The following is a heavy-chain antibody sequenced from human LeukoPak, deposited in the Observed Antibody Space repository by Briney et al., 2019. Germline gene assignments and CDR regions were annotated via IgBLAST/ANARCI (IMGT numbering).Heavy chain of an antibody. Sequence: SETLPLTCTVSDGSISSSSYYWGWIRQPPGKGLEWIGSIYYSGSTYYNPSLKSRVTISVDTSKNQFSLKLSSVTAADTAVYYCARSPRGGFGELLSPIDYWGQGTLVTVSS. V-gene: IGHV4-39*01. CDR1: DGSISSSSYY. CDR2: IYYSGST. J-gene: IGHJ4*02. D-gene: IGHD3-10*01. CDR3: ARSPRGGFGELLSPIDY.